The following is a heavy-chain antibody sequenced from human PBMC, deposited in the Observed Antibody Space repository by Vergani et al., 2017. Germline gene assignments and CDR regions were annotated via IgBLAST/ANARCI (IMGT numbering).Heavy chain of an antibody. V-gene: IGHV1-18*04. D-gene: IGHD2-2*01. CDR2: ISAYNGNT. J-gene: IGHJ4*02. CDR1: GYTFTGYY. Sequence: QVQLVQSGAEVKKPGASVKVSCKASGYTFTGYYMHWVRQAPGQGLEWMGWISAYNGNTNYAQKLQGRVTMTTDTSTSTAYMELRSLRSDDTAVYYCARGVYCSSTSCYSGSELDYWGQGTLVTVSS. CDR3: ARGVYCSSTSCYSGSELDY.